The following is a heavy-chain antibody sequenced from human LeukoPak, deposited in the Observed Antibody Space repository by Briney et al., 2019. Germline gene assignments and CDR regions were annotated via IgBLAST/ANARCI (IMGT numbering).Heavy chain of an antibody. CDR2: IRQDGSAK. Sequence: GGSLRLSCAASGFTFSTYWMSWVRQAPGKGLEWVANIRQDGSAKYYLDSVKGRFTISRDNAKNSLYLQMNSLRAEDTAVYYCARDHLYDSSGYPSYWGQGTLVTVSS. CDR3: ARDHLYDSSGYPSY. J-gene: IGHJ4*02. D-gene: IGHD3-22*01. CDR1: GFTFSTYW. V-gene: IGHV3-7*01.